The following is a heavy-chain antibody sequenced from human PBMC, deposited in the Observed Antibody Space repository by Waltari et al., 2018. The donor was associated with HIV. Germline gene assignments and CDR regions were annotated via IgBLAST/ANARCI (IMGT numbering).Heavy chain of an antibody. V-gene: IGHV3-21*02. CDR3: ARDLRLRSPTYGMDV. J-gene: IGHJ6*02. Sequence: EGQLVESGGGLVKPGGSLRLSCAASGFTFSDYCVNWVRQAPGKGLEWVSSISSSSSYISYTDSVKGRFTISRDNAKNSLYLQMNSLRAEDTAVYYCARDLRLRSPTYGMDVWGQGTPVTVSS. CDR2: ISSSSSYI. D-gene: IGHD3-16*01. CDR1: GFTFSDYC.